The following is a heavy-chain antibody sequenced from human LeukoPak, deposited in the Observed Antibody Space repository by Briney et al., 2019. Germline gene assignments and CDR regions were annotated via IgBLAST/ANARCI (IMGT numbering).Heavy chain of an antibody. J-gene: IGHJ6*03. D-gene: IGHD6-19*01. V-gene: IGHV4-39*07. CDR3: AKHSSGWPYSYYYYMDV. CDR2: IYYSGST. CDR1: GGSIRSSNYY. Sequence: SETLSLTCTVSGGSIRSSNYYWGWIRQPPGKGLEWIGSIYYSGSTYYNPSLKSRVTISVDTSKNQFSLKLSSVTAADTAVYSCAKHSSGWPYSYYYYMDVWGKGTTVTVSS.